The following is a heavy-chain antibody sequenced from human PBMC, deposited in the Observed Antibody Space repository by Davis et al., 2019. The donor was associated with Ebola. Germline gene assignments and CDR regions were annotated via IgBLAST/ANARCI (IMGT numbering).Heavy chain of an antibody. V-gene: IGHV3-23*01. CDR3: ALYQLGPHYFYYMDV. CDR2: ISKSADTS. D-gene: IGHD2-2*01. J-gene: IGHJ6*03. CDR1: GFSFSRYS. Sequence: GESLKISCAASGFSFSRYSMNWVRQAPGKGLEWVSAISKSADTSNYAASVKGRFTISRDNAKNTLYLQMSSLRAEDTAIYYCALYQLGPHYFYYMDVWGKGTTVTVSS.